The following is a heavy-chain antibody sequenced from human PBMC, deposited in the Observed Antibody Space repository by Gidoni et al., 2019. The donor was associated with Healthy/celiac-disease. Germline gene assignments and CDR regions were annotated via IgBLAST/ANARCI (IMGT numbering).Heavy chain of an antibody. J-gene: IGHJ4*02. CDR2: IIHSGST. D-gene: IGHD1-26*01. CDR1: GGSFSGYF. Sequence: QVQLQQWGAGLLKPSETLSLTCAVYGGSFSGYFWSWIRQPPGKGLEWIGEIIHSGSTNYHPALKSRVTISVDTSKNQFSLKLSSVTAADTAVYYCARALNRVGARVDYWGQGTLVTVSS. CDR3: ARALNRVGARVDY. V-gene: IGHV4-34*12.